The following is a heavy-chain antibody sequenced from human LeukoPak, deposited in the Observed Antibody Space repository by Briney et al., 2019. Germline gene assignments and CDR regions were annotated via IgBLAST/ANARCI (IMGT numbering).Heavy chain of an antibody. Sequence: SVKVSCKASGGTFSSYAISWVRQAPGQGLEWMGRIIPIFGTANYAQKFQGRVTITADESTSTAYMELSSLRSEDTAVYYCARVGGGYCSSTSCWIFDYWGQGTLVTVSS. CDR3: ARVGGGYCSSTSCWIFDY. V-gene: IGHV1-69*15. D-gene: IGHD2-2*01. CDR2: IIPIFGTA. CDR1: GGTFSSYA. J-gene: IGHJ4*02.